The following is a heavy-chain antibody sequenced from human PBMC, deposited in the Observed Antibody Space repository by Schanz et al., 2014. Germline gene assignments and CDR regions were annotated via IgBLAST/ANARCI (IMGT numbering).Heavy chain of an antibody. J-gene: IGHJ4*02. D-gene: IGHD1-26*01. CDR3: ARRYSGRYCFDY. Sequence: EVQLLESGGGLVQPGGSLRLSCAASGFTFSSHSMNWVRQAPGQGLEWLSYISGSGNTIYYADSVKGRFTISRDNAKNSLSLQMDRLRDEDTAVYYYARRYSGRYCFDYWGQGTLVAVSS. CDR2: ISGSGNTI. V-gene: IGHV3-48*02. CDR1: GFTFSSHS.